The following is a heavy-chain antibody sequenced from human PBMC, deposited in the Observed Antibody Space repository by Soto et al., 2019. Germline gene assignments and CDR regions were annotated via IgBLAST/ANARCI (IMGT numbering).Heavy chain of an antibody. CDR2: ITSDTKTI. CDR1: GFTFSVYS. CDR3: ARSVEGHFDY. D-gene: IGHD6-19*01. J-gene: IGHJ4*02. Sequence: EVQLVESGGDLVQRGGSLRLSCVASGFTFSVYSMNWVRQAPGKGLEWFSYITSDTKTIKYADSVKGRFTISRDNAKNSVYLQMNSLRDEDTAVYYCARSVEGHFDYWGQGXVVTVSS. V-gene: IGHV3-48*02.